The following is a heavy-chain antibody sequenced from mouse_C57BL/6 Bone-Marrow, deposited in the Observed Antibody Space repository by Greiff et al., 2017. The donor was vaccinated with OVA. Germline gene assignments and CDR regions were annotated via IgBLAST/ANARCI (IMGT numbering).Heavy chain of an antibody. CDR2: ISNGGGST. Sequence: EVQGVESGGGLVQPGGSLKLSCAASGFTFSDYYMYWVRQTPEKRLEWVAYISNGGGSTYYPDTVKGRFTISRDNAKNTLYLQLSRLKSEDTAMYYCARSDYYGSSPYAIDYWGQGTSVTVSS. CDR1: GFTFSDYY. V-gene: IGHV5-12*01. D-gene: IGHD1-1*01. J-gene: IGHJ4*01. CDR3: ARSDYYGSSPYAIDY.